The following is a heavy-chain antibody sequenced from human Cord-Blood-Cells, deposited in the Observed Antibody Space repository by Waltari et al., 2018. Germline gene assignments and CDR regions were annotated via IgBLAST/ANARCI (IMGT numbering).Heavy chain of an antibody. CDR3: ARAGCGVRRFRYFDL. V-gene: IGHV4-4*07. J-gene: IGHJ2*01. CDR2: IYTSGST. D-gene: IGHD3-3*01. CDR1: GGSISSYY. Sequence: QVQLQESGPGLVKPSETLSLTCTVSGGSISSYYWSWIRQPAGKGLEWIGRIYTSGSTTSNPALKGRVTMSVATTKNQFSLKLGSVTAADTAVYYCARAGCGVRRFRYFDLWGRGTLVTVSS.